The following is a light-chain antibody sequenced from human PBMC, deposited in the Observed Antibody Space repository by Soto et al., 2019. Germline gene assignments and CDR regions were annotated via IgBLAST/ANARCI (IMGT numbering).Light chain of an antibody. CDR3: AAWDDSLHGFL. Sequence: QSVLTQPPSASGTPGQRVTISCSGSSSNIGSNTVNWYQQLPGTAPKLLIYSNDQRPSGVPDRFSGSVSGTSASLAISGLQSDDEADYYCAAWDDSLHGFLFGTGTKVTVL. J-gene: IGLJ1*01. V-gene: IGLV1-44*01. CDR2: SND. CDR1: SSNIGSNT.